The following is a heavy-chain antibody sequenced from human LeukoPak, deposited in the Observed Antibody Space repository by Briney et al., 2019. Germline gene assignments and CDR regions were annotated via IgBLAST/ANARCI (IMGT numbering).Heavy chain of an antibody. CDR1: GGSISSSSYY. J-gene: IGHJ4*02. V-gene: IGHV4-39*07. CDR3: ARVQPTSYYFDY. D-gene: IGHD3-10*01. Sequence: ASETLSLTCPVSGGSISSSSYYWGWIRQPPGKGLEWIGSIYYSGSTYYNPSLKSRVTISVDTSKNQFSLKLSSVTAADTAVYYCARVQPTSYYFDYWGQGTLVTVSS. CDR2: IYYSGST.